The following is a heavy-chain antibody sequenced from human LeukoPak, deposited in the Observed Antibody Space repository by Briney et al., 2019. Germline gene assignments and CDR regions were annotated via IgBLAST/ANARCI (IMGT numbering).Heavy chain of an antibody. D-gene: IGHD4-11*01. CDR3: ARGTETTVTIYYYYGMDV. CDR2: INRSGST. J-gene: IGHJ6*02. Sequence: SETLSLTCAVYGGSFSGYYWSWIRQPPGKGLEWIGEINRSGSTNYNPSLKSRVTISVDTSKNQFSLKLSSVTAADTAVYYCARGTETTVTIYYYYGMDVWGQGTTVTVSS. CDR1: GGSFSGYY. V-gene: IGHV4-34*01.